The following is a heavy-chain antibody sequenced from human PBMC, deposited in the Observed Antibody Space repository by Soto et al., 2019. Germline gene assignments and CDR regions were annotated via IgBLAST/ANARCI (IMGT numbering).Heavy chain of an antibody. D-gene: IGHD5-18*01. CDR3: ARGRLGSSSGYSHFDY. Sequence: QVQLVQSGAEVKKPGSSVKVSCKASGGTFSSYAISWVRQAPGQGLEWMGGIIPIFGTANYAQKFQGRVTITADEATSTAYMELSSLSSEDTAVYYCARGRLGSSSGYSHFDYWGQGTLVTVSS. J-gene: IGHJ4*02. V-gene: IGHV1-69*01. CDR1: GGTFSSYA. CDR2: IIPIFGTA.